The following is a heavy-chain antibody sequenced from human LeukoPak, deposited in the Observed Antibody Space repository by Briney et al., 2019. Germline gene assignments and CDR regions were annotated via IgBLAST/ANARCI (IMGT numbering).Heavy chain of an antibody. D-gene: IGHD1-1*01. V-gene: IGHV3-9*01. CDR2: ISWNSGSI. CDR3: ARGRGTTSTHGAFDI. CDR1: GFTFDDYA. Sequence: PGGSLRLSCAASGFTFDDYAMHWVRQAPGKGLEWVSGISWNSGSIGYADSVKGRFTISRDNAKNSLYLQMNSLRAEDTALYYCARGRGTTSTHGAFDIWGQGTMVTVSS. J-gene: IGHJ3*02.